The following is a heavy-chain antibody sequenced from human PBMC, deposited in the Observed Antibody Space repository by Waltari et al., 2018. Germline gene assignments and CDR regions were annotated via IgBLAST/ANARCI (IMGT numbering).Heavy chain of an antibody. V-gene: IGHV3-30*03. CDR3: ARGPVDGTKRGAFDI. Sequence: QVQLVESGGTVVRPGKSLRLSCVGSGFIFGSNGMHWVRQAPGKERRWVAGVSYYGSETYYGDSVKGRLTISRDNSNNTLHLQMTSLRDEDTAIVYGARGPVDGTKRGAFDIWGQGTMVTVSS. D-gene: IGHD1-1*01. CDR1: GFIFGSNG. CDR2: VSYYGSET. J-gene: IGHJ3*02.